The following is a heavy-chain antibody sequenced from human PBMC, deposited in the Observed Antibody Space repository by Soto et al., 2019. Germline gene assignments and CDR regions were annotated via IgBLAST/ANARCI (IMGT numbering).Heavy chain of an antibody. V-gene: IGHV4-39*01. Sequence: PSGTLALTCTLSDGPISSSSYYWGWIRQPPGKGLEWIGSIYYSGSTYYNPSLKSRVTIPVDTAKTQFSLKLSPVTAAPPGVYYWARHRGDYVGYGMDVWGQGATVTV. J-gene: IGHJ6*02. CDR2: IYYSGST. D-gene: IGHD4-17*01. CDR3: ARHRGDYVGYGMDV. CDR1: DGPISSSSYY.